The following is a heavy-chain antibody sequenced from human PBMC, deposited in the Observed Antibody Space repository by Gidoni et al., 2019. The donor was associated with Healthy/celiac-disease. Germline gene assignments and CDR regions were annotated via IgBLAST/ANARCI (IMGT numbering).Heavy chain of an antibody. CDR2: INSDGSST. CDR3: ARASYGSGSYMVYFDY. D-gene: IGHD3-10*01. V-gene: IGHV3-74*01. CDR1: GFTFSSYW. Sequence: EVQLVESGGGLVQPGGSLRLPCAASGFTFSSYWMHWVRQAPGKGLVWVSRINSDGSSTSYADSVKGRFTISRDNAKNTLYLQMNSLRAEDTAVYYCARASYGSGSYMVYFDYWGQGTLVTVSS. J-gene: IGHJ4*02.